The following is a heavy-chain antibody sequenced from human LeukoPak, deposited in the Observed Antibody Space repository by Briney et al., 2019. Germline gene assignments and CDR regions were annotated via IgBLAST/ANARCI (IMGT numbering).Heavy chain of an antibody. Sequence: PGGSLRLSCAASGFTFSSYGMHWVRQAPGKGLEWVAFIRYDGSNKYYADSVKGRFTISRDNSKNTLYLQMNSLRAEDTAVYYCARVPRVGATNYYYYYMDVWGKGTTVTVSS. CDR3: ARVPRVGATNYYYYYMDV. CDR1: GFTFSSYG. J-gene: IGHJ6*03. CDR2: IRYDGSNK. V-gene: IGHV3-30*02. D-gene: IGHD1-26*01.